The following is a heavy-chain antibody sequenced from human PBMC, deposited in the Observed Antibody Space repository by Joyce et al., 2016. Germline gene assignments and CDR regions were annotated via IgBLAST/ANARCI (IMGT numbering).Heavy chain of an antibody. CDR3: ARGLSAFDYSNYAGYDY. CDR1: GGSFSGYY. Sequence: QVQLQQWGAGLLKPSETLSLTCAVYGGSFSGYYWGWIRQPPGKGLEWSGEINHSGSTNYNPSLERRVTISVDTSKNQFSLRLSSVTAADTAVYYCARGLSAFDYSNYAGYDYWGQGTLVTVSS. CDR2: INHSGST. V-gene: IGHV4-34*01. D-gene: IGHD4-11*01. J-gene: IGHJ4*02.